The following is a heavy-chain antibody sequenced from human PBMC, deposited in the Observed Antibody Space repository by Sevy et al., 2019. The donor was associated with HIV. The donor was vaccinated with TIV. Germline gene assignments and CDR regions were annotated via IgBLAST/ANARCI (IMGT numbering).Heavy chain of an antibody. D-gene: IGHD3-10*01. CDR1: GFTFSNYF. CDR3: ARGDYYGSLYYFDY. Sequence: GGSLRLSCAASGFTFSNYFMNWVRQAPGKGLEWVSSIGSGSRYIFYADSLKGRLTISRDNAKNSLYLHMNSLRAEDTAVYYCARGDYYGSLYYFDYLGPGTLVTVSS. V-gene: IGHV3-21*01. J-gene: IGHJ4*02. CDR2: IGSGSRYI.